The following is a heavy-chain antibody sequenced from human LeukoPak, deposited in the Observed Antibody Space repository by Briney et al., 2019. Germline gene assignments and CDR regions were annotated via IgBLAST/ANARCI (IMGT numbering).Heavy chain of an antibody. CDR2: IIPIFGTA. V-gene: IGHV1-69*13. Sequence: SVKVSCKASGGTFSSYAISWVRQAPGQGLEWMGGIIPIFGTANYAQKFQGRVTITADESTSTAYMELSSLRSEDTAVYYCALHYDFWSGYPLDYYMDVWGKGTTVTVSS. CDR3: ALHYDFWSGYPLDYYMDV. CDR1: GGTFSSYA. D-gene: IGHD3-3*01. J-gene: IGHJ6*03.